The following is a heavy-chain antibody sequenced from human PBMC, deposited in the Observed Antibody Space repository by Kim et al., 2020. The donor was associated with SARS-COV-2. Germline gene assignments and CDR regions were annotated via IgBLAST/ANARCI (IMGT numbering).Heavy chain of an antibody. D-gene: IGHD6-19*01. Sequence: QKFQGRVTITADESTSTAYMELSSLRSEDTAVYYCASRTAGYSSGGGPDYWGQGTLVTVSS. J-gene: IGHJ4*02. V-gene: IGHV1-69*01. CDR3: ASRTAGYSSGGGPDY.